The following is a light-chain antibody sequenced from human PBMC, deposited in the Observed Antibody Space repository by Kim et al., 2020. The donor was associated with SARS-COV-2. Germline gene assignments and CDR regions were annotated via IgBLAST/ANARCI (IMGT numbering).Light chain of an antibody. J-gene: IGKJ1*01. CDR1: QNFSSTY. CDR3: QQYDSSPPAWT. V-gene: IGKV3-20*01. CDR2: GAS. Sequence: EIVLTQSPGTLSLSPGERATLSCRASQNFSSTYLAWYQQKPGQAPRLLIYGASSRATGIPDRFSGSGSGTDFTLTISRLEPEDFAVYYCQQYDSSPPAWTFGQGTKVDIK.